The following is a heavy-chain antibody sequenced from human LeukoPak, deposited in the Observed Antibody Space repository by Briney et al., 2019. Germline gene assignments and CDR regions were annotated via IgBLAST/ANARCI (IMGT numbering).Heavy chain of an antibody. V-gene: IGHV3-23*01. CDR1: RFSFSSFA. J-gene: IGHJ4*02. CDR2: ISTGGDGT. Sequence: GGSLRLSCAASRFSFSSFAMSWVRQAPGKGLEWLSSISTGGDGTYYADSVKGRFTVSRDNSMNTLYLQMDRLRVDDTALYYCATDTPSSPFDFWGQGTLVIVSS. D-gene: IGHD6-6*01. CDR3: ATDTPSSPFDF.